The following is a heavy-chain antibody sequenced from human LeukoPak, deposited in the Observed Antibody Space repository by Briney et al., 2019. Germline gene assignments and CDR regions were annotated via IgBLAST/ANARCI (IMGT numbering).Heavy chain of an antibody. J-gene: IGHJ6*02. Sequence: PGGSLRLSCAAAGFTFSTYAMHWVRQAPGKGLEWAAIMSYDGSNKYYADSVKGRFSISRDNSKNTLYLQMNSLRTEDTTVYYCARAAWFGELLGGMDVWGQGTTVTVSS. V-gene: IGHV3-30*04. CDR1: GFTFSTYA. D-gene: IGHD3-10*01. CDR2: MSYDGSNK. CDR3: ARAAWFGELLGGMDV.